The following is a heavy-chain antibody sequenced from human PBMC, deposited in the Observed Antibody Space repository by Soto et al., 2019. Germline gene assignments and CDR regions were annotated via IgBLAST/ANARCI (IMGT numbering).Heavy chain of an antibody. CDR1: GFTVSSNY. CDR2: IYSGGST. D-gene: IGHD6-13*01. CDR3: ASWYSSSWYGPFDY. Sequence: GGSLRLSCAASGFTVSSNYLSWVRQAPGKGLEWVSVIYSGGSTYYADSVKGRFTISRHNSKNTLYLQMNSLRAEDTAVYYCASWYSSSWYGPFDYWGQGTQVTVSS. J-gene: IGHJ4*02. V-gene: IGHV3-53*04.